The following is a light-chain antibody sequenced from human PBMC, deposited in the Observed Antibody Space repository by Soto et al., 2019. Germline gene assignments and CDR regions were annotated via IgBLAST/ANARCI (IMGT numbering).Light chain of an antibody. J-gene: IGKJ1*01. V-gene: IGKV2-28*01. CDR1: QSLLHSNAYNY. Sequence: DIVMTQSPLSLPVTPGEPASISCRASQSLLHSNAYNYLDWYLQKPGQSPQLLIYLGSNRASGVPDRFCGSGSGTDFTLRISRVGAEDVGVYYCMQALQTPRTFGQGTKVEIK. CDR3: MQALQTPRT. CDR2: LGS.